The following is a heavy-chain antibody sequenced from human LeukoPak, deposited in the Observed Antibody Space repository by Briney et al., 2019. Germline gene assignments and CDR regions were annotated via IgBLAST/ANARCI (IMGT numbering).Heavy chain of an antibody. CDR3: AKDLEIGGIVVVPAVYFDY. CDR2: ISGSGGST. D-gene: IGHD2-2*01. Sequence: PGGSLRLSCAASGFTFSSYAMSWVRQAPGKGLEWVSAISGSGGSTYYADSVKGRFTISRDNSKNTLYLQMNSLRAEDTAVYYCAKDLEIGGIVVVPAVYFDYWGQGTLVTVSS. CDR1: GFTFSSYA. J-gene: IGHJ4*02. V-gene: IGHV3-23*01.